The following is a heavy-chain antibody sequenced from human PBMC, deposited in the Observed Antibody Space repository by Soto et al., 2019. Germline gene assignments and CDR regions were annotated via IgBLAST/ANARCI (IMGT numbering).Heavy chain of an antibody. CDR3: AKDLGSSGWYFDY. D-gene: IGHD6-19*01. Sequence: VQLVQSGAEVKKPGGSLRLSCAASGFTFSSYAMSWVRQAPGKGLEWVSTIPSSGRSTYYADSVKGRFTISRDNSKNTLYLQMNSLRAEDTAVYYCAKDLGSSGWYFDYWGQGTLVTVSS. CDR2: IPSSGRST. V-gene: IGHV3-23*04. CDR1: GFTFSSYA. J-gene: IGHJ4*02.